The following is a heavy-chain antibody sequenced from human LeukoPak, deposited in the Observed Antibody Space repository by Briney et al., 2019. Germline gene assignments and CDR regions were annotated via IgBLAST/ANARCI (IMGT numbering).Heavy chain of an antibody. CDR2: LYSGGT. Sequence: GGSLRLSCAASGFTFSDHAMNWVRQAPGKGLEWVAHLYSGGTYADSVKGRFSISRDNAQNSLYLQVNSLTDDDSAVYYCARDKDWAFDYWGQGILVTVSS. CDR1: GFTFSDHA. V-gene: IGHV3-48*02. J-gene: IGHJ4*02. CDR3: ARDKDWAFDY. D-gene: IGHD3-9*01.